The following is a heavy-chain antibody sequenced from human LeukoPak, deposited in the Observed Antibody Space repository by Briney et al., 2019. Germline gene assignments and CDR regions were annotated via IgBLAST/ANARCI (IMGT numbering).Heavy chain of an antibody. CDR2: INSDGSST. Sequence: GGSLRLSCAASGFTFSSYWMHWVRQAPGKGLVWVSRINSDGSSTTYADSVKGRFTISRDNSKNTLYLQMNSLRAEDTAVYYCATRVQLWLYAFDIWGQGTMVTVSS. CDR1: GFTFSSYW. J-gene: IGHJ3*02. V-gene: IGHV3-74*01. D-gene: IGHD5-18*01. CDR3: ATRVQLWLYAFDI.